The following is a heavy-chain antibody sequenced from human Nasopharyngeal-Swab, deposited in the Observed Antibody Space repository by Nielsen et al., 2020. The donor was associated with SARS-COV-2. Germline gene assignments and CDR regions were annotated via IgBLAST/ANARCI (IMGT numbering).Heavy chain of an antibody. J-gene: IGHJ4*02. D-gene: IGHD4-17*01. CDR3: ARDGDDYGDYYFDY. Sequence: GESLKISCAASGVTFSTLWLSWVRQAPGKGLEWVAGTNPDGSENYYVDSMGGRFTISRDNAESSLYLQMDSLRAEDTAVYYCARDGDDYGDYYFDYWGQGTLVTVSS. V-gene: IGHV3-7*01. CDR1: GVTFSTLW. CDR2: TNPDGSEN.